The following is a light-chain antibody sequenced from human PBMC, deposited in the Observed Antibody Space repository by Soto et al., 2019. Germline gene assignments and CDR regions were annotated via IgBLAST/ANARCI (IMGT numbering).Light chain of an antibody. J-gene: IGLJ1*01. Sequence: QSALTQPPSASGSPGQSVAISCTGTSSDVGGYNYVSWYQQHPGKAPKLMIYEVNKRPSGVPDRFSGSKSGNTASLTVSGLPAEDEADYYRSSYAGSSNVFGTGTKATVL. CDR2: EVN. V-gene: IGLV2-8*01. CDR3: SSYAGSSNV. CDR1: SSDVGGYNY.